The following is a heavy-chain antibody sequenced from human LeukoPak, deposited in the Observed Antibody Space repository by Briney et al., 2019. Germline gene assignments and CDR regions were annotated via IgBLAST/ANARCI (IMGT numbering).Heavy chain of an antibody. CDR1: GFTFDDYG. V-gene: IGHV3-20*01. CDR3: ARSKAISYGSGILPAASDY. D-gene: IGHD3-10*01. Sequence: RTGGSLRLSCAASGFTFDDYGMSWVRQAPGKGLEWVSGINWNGGSTGYADSVKGRFTISRDNAKNSLYLQMDSLRAEDTALYHCARSKAISYGSGILPAASDYWGQGTLVTVSS. J-gene: IGHJ4*02. CDR2: INWNGGST.